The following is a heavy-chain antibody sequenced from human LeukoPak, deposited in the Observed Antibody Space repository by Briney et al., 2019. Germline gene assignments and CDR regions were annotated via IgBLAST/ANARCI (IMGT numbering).Heavy chain of an antibody. CDR1: GASISSIGFY. V-gene: IGHV4-31*03. J-gene: IGHJ1*01. CDR3: ARGSGYYIQH. D-gene: IGHD3-22*01. Sequence: SETLSLTCIVSGASISSIGFYWGWIRQHPGKGLEWIGYIYYSGSTYYNPSLKSRVTISVDTSKNQFSLKLSSVTAADTAVYYCARGSGYYIQHWGQGTLVTVSS. CDR2: IYYSGST.